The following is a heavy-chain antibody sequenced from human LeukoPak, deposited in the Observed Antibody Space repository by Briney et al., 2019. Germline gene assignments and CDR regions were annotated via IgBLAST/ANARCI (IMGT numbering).Heavy chain of an antibody. J-gene: IGHJ4*02. CDR3: ARVRTGSQYNWNYALDY. CDR1: GGTFSSYA. V-gene: IGHV1-69*04. D-gene: IGHD1-7*01. Sequence: SVKVSCKTSGGTFSSYAVTWVRQAPGQGLEWMGRIIPMLGITIYAQKFLGRVTITADKSTSTAYMELSSLRSDDTAVYFCARVRTGSQYNWNYALDYCGQGTLVTVSS. CDR2: IIPMLGIT.